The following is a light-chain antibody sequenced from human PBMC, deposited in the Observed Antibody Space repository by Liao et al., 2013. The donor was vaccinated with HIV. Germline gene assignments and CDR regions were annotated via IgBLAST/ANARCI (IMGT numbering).Light chain of an antibody. J-gene: IGLJ1*01. CDR2: YDS. CDR3: QVWDSSSDHYV. V-gene: IGLV3-21*01. Sequence: SYVLTQSPSVPVAPGKTARITCGGNDIGSKSVHWYQQKPGQAPVLVIYYDSDRPSGIPERFSGSNSGNSATLTISRVEAGDEADYYCQVWDSSSDHYVFGTGTKVTVL. CDR1: DIGSKS.